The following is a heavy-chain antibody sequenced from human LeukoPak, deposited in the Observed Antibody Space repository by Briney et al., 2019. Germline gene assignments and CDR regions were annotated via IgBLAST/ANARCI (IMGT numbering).Heavy chain of an antibody. D-gene: IGHD3-10*01. CDR2: ITSHNNI. V-gene: IGHV3-21*01. Sequence: PGGSLRLSCAASGFTFSTYSMNWVRQAPGKGLECVSTITSHNNIYYADSVKGRFTISRDNAENSLYLQMNSLRAEDTAVNYCARDRLYYGSGSYYSGVDYWCQGTLVTVSS. CDR1: GFTFSTYS. CDR3: ARDRLYYGSGSYYSGVDY. J-gene: IGHJ4*02.